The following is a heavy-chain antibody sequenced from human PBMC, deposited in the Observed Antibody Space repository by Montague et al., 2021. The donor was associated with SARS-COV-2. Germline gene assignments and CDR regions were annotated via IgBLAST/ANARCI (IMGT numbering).Heavy chain of an antibody. CDR3: AKDLFDTNLADALDI. Sequence: SLRLSCAASGFTFSSYAMTWVRQAPGQGLEWVSTISGSVDTIEXXXSXXXHFTISRDNSKNTLYLQLNGLRVEDTAISYCAKDLFDTNLADALDIWGQGTVVTVSS. CDR2: ISGSVDTI. D-gene: IGHD3-3*01. CDR1: GFTFSSYA. V-gene: IGHV3-23*01. J-gene: IGHJ3*02.